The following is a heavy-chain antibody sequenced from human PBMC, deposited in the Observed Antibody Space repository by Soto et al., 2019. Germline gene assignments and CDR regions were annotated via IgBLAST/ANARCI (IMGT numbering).Heavy chain of an antibody. CDR1: GYTFTSYG. CDR3: ARLDIVVVPAAMFLDY. Sequence: ASVKVSCKASGYTFTSYGISWVRQVPGQGLEWMGWISAYNGNTNYAQKLQGRVTMTTDTSTSTAYMELRSLRSDDTAVYYCARLDIVVVPAAMFLDYWGQGTLVPVSS. D-gene: IGHD2-2*03. J-gene: IGHJ4*02. CDR2: ISAYNGNT. V-gene: IGHV1-18*04.